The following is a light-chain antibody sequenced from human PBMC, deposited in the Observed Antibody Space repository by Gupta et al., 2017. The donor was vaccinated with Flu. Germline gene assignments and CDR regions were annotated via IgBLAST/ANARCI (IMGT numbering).Light chain of an antibody. CDR1: QSITTH. J-gene: IGKJ2*01. CDR2: GAS. CDR3: QQTVSTPYT. V-gene: IGKV1-39*01. Sequence: DIQLTQSSASLSAFVGDRVNITCRASQSITTHLNWYQQKSRKAPRLLMYGASDLESGVPSRFSDSGFATDFTLTISNLQPDDSATYYCQQTVSTPYTFGQGT.